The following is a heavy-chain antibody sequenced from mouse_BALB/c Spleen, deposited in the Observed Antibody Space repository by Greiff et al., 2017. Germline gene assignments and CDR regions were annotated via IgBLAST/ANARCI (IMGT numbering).Heavy chain of an antibody. CDR2: INSNGGST. CDR3: ARDGYDAMDY. CDR1: GFTFSSYG. Sequence: EVKLVESGGGLVQPGGSLKLSCAASGFTFSSYGMSWVRQTPDKRLELVATINSNGGSTYYPDSVKGRFTISRDNAKNTLYLQMSSLKSEDTAMYYCARDGYDAMDYWGQGTSVTVSS. V-gene: IGHV5-6-3*01. J-gene: IGHJ4*01.